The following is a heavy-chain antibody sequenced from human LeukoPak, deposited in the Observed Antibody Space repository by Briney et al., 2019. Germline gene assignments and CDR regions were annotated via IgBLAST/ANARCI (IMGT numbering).Heavy chain of an antibody. CDR1: GYPFTGYY. CDR3: ARDRYYGGNSYGY. Sequence: GASVKVSCKTSGYPFTGYYIHWVPQAPGQRLEWMGWINSNTGDTRYAQNFQGRVTMTRDTSTTTVYMELSSLTPDDTAVYYCARDRYYGGNSYGYWGQGTLVTVSS. D-gene: IGHD4-23*01. V-gene: IGHV1-2*02. CDR2: INSNTGDT. J-gene: IGHJ4*02.